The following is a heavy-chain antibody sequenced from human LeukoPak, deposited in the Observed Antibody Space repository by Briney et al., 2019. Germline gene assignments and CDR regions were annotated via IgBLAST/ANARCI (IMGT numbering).Heavy chain of an antibody. J-gene: IGHJ4*02. CDR3: ARAFGLTDY. CDR2: ISSSSSTI. V-gene: IGHV3-48*02. CDR1: GFTVSSYS. D-gene: IGHD3/OR15-3a*01. Sequence: PGGSLRLSCAASGFTVSSYSMNWVRQAPGKGLECVSYISSSSSTIYYADSVKGRFTISRDNAKNSLYLQRNSLRDEDTAVYYCARAFGLTDYWGQGTLVTVSS.